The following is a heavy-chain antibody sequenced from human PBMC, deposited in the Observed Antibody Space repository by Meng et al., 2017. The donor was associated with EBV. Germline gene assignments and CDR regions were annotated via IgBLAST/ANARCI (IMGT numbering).Heavy chain of an antibody. V-gene: IGHV1-2*06. J-gene: IGHJ4*02. D-gene: IGHD6-19*01. CDR2: INPNSGGT. CDR1: GYTFTGYY. Sequence: VQLVKSGAEVKKPGASVKVSCKASGYTFTGYYMHWVRQAPGQGLEWMGRINPNSGGTNYAQKFQGRVTMTRDTSISTAYMELSRLRSDDTAVYYCARVGIAVAGTRDYWGQGTLVTVSS. CDR3: ARVGIAVAGTRDY.